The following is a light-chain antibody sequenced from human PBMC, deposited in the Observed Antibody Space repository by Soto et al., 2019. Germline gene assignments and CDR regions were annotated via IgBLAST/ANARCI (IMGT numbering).Light chain of an antibody. CDR1: QGIGDD. J-gene: IGKJ4*01. CDR3: LEHNTYPFT. Sequence: RMTQSPSSLSASVGDRVTITCRASQGIGDDLGWYQQRPGEAPKRLIYGASILPSGVPSRFSGSGSGTEFTLTINGLQPEDFGTYFCLEHNTYPFTFGGGTRVEIK. CDR2: GAS. V-gene: IGKV1-17*01.